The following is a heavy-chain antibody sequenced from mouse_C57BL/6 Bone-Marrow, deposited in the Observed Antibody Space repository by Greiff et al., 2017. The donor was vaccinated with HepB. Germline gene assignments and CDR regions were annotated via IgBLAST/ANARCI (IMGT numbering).Heavy chain of an antibody. V-gene: IGHV5-17*01. J-gene: IGHJ3*01. CDR3: ARRNYYGSSYGLAY. CDR2: ISSGSSTI. CDR1: GFTFSDYG. Sequence: EVQRVESGGGLVKPGGSLKLSCAASGFTFSDYGMHWVRQAPEKGLEWVAYISSGSSTIYYADTVKGRFTISRDNAKNTLFLQMTSLRSEDTAMYYCARRNYYGSSYGLAYWGQGTLVTVSA. D-gene: IGHD1-1*01.